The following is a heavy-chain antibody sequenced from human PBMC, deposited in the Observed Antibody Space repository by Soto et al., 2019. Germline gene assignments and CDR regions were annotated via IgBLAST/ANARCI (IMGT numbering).Heavy chain of an antibody. CDR3: AKDLWHCFKGVDSCPQPLYSSDF. Sequence: PGGSLRLSCAASGFTFSSYCMSWVRQAPGKGLEWVSAITGSGGSTYYADSVKGRFTISRDNSKNTLYLQMNSLRAEDTAVYYCAKDLWHCFKGVDSCPQPLYSSDFWGPGTLLTVSS. CDR1: GFTFSSYC. D-gene: IGHD2-15*01. V-gene: IGHV3-23*01. J-gene: IGHJ4*02. CDR2: ITGSGGST.